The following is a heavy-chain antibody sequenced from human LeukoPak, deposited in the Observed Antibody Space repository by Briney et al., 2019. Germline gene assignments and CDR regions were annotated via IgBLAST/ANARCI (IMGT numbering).Heavy chain of an antibody. CDR3: ARVSLGYCSSTSCYPHAFDI. J-gene: IGHJ3*02. V-gene: IGHV1-2*04. Sequence: GASVKVSCKASGYTFTGYYMHWVRQAPGQGLEWMGWINPNSGGTNYAQKFQGWVTMTRDTSISTAYMELSRLRSDDTAVYYCARVSLGYCSSTSCYPHAFDIWGQGTMVTVSS. D-gene: IGHD2-2*01. CDR2: INPNSGGT. CDR1: GYTFTGYY.